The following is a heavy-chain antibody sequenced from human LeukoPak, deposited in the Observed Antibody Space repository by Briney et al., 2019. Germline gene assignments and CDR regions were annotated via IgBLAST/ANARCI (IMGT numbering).Heavy chain of an antibody. CDR2: ISRNSYNI. Sequence: PGRALRLSFGASGFRFDDYAMQWVRQAPGEGLEWVAGISRNSYNIAYGDSVKGRFTISRDNAKKSLSLQMNSLGTEDTAFYYCAKSRGDGTGYYYDYWGQGVLVTVAS. J-gene: IGHJ4*02. D-gene: IGHD3-9*01. CDR3: AKSRGDGTGYYYDY. V-gene: IGHV3-9*01. CDR1: GFRFDDYA.